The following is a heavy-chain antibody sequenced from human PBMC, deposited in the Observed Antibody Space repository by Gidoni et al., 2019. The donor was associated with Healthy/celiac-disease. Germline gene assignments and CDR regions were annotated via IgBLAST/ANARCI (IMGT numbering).Heavy chain of an antibody. D-gene: IGHD2-2*01. CDR2: INHSGST. CDR1: GGSFSGYY. Sequence: QVQLQQWRAGLLKPSETLSLTCAVYGGSFSGYYWSWIRQPPGKGLEWIGEINHSGSTNYNPSLKSRVTISVDTSKNQFSLKLSSVTAADTAVYYCAREVVERVGYCSSTSCPTYYYYGMDVWGQGTTVTVSS. V-gene: IGHV4-34*01. CDR3: AREVVERVGYCSSTSCPTYYYYGMDV. J-gene: IGHJ6*02.